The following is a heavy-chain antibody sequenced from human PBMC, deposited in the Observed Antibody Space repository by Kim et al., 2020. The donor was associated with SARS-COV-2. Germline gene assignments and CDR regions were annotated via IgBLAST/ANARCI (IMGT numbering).Heavy chain of an antibody. V-gene: IGHV3-64D*09. CDR3: VILVGGSSHTDF. CDR2: ITGNGGWT. CDR1: GFTFSSQG. J-gene: IGHJ4*02. D-gene: IGHD1-26*01. Sequence: GGSLRLSCSASGFTFSSQGMHWVRQAPGKGLKYVSAITGNGGWTCYADSLKGRFTVSRDNPKNTLYLQMSSLRPEDTAVYYCVILVGGSSHTDFWGQGTLVTVSS.